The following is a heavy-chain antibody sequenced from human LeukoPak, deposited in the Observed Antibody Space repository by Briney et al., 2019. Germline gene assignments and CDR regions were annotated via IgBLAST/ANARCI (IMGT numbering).Heavy chain of an antibody. CDR3: ARQFDYYDMDG. CDR1: GYSFTRYW. Sequence: GESLKISCKGSGYSFTRYWIGWVRQMPGKGLEWMGIIYPDDSETRYSPSFQGQVTISADKSISTAYLQWSSLKASDTAIYYCARQFDYYDMDGGGQGTTVTVSS. J-gene: IGHJ6*02. CDR2: IYPDDSET. V-gene: IGHV5-51*01.